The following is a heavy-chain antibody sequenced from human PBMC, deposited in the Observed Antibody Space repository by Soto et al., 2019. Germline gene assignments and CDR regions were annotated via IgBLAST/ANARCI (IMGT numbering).Heavy chain of an antibody. CDR1: GDTFSNFA. Sequence: QMRLVQSGAEVKKPGSSVKVSCKASGDTFSNFAFSWVRRAPGQGLEWMGGINPMFIEPDYAQKLRDRITIVADESTSTVYLELRSLRSDDTGVYFCSRDPHSTVGGSHAFYGMDVWGQGTTVTVTS. CDR2: INPMFIEP. J-gene: IGHJ6*02. V-gene: IGHV1-69*01. D-gene: IGHD2-2*01. CDR3: SRDPHSTVGGSHAFYGMDV.